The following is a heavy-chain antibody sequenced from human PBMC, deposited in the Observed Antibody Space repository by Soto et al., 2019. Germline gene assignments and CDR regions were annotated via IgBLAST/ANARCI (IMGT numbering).Heavy chain of an antibody. CDR1: EFTFGGYA. D-gene: IGHD5-18*01. Sequence: GLSQRDSCAASEFTFGGYAMSWVRKAPGKGLEWVSAISGSGGSTYYADSVKGRFTISRDNSKNTLYLQMDSLRAEDTAVYYCAKIPPGYSYGYFVFDYWGQGTLVLVSS. CDR3: AKIPPGYSYGYFVFDY. CDR2: ISGSGGST. J-gene: IGHJ4*02. V-gene: IGHV3-23*01.